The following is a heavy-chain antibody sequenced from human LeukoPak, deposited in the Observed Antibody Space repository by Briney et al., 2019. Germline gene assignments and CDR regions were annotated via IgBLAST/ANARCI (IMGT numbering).Heavy chain of an antibody. J-gene: IGHJ6*03. D-gene: IGHD3-10*01. Sequence: PGGSLRLSCAASGFTFSSYSMNWVRQAPGKGLEWVSSISSSSSYIYYADSVKGRFTISRDNAKNSLYLQMNSLRAGDTAVYYCARPPRGDYYGSGSYYEISYYYYMDVWGKGTTVTVSS. CDR3: ARPPRGDYYGSGSYYEISYYYYMDV. V-gene: IGHV3-21*01. CDR1: GFTFSSYS. CDR2: ISSSSSYI.